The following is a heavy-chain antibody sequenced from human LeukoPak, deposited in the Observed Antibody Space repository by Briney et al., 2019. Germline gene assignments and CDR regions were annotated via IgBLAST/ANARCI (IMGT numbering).Heavy chain of an antibody. CDR2: IYSGGIT. J-gene: IGHJ3*02. D-gene: IGHD4-23*01. CDR1: GFTFTNAW. V-gene: IGHV3-53*01. CDR3: ARHIDYGGNSGTGAFDI. Sequence: GGSLRLSCAASGFTFTNAWMTWVRQAPGKGLEWVSVIYSGGITYYADSVKGRFTISRDNSKNTLYLQMNSLRAEDTAVYYCARHIDYGGNSGTGAFDIWGQGTMVTVSS.